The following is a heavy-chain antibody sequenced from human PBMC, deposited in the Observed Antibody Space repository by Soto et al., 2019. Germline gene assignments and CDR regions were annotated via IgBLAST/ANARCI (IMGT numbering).Heavy chain of an antibody. CDR2: ISSSSSYI. D-gene: IGHD3-9*01. Sequence: GGSLRLSCAASGFTFSSYSMNWVRQAPGKGLEWVSSISSSSSYIYYADSVKGRFTISRDNAKNSLYLQMNSLRAEDTAVYYCAREYYDIFGGIYYMDVWGKGTTVTVSS. CDR1: GFTFSSYS. J-gene: IGHJ6*03. CDR3: AREYYDIFGGIYYMDV. V-gene: IGHV3-21*01.